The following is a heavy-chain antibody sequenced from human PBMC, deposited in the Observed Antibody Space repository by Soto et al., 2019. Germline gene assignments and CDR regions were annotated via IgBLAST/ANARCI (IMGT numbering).Heavy chain of an antibody. CDR1: GYTFTRYA. CDR2: INAGNGNT. CDR3: ARDYYDSSGYFALYFDY. J-gene: IGHJ4*02. Sequence: DSVEVSCKASGYTFTRYAMHWVRQAPVQILEWMGWINAGNGNTKYSQKFQGRVTITRDTSASTAYMELSSLRSEDTAVYYCARDYYDSSGYFALYFDYWGQGTLVTGSS. V-gene: IGHV1-3*01. D-gene: IGHD3-22*01.